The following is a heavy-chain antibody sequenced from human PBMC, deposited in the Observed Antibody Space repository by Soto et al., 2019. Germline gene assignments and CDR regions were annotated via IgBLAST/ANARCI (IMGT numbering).Heavy chain of an antibody. Sequence: PSENLSLTGAVYGGSFSGYHLSWIRQPPGKVLEWSGEINHSGSTNDNPSLKGRVTISVDTSKNQFSLKLSSVTAAATAVYYCARDSRGSGWYSLFYYGRDVWGQGTTITVS. CDR2: INHSGST. V-gene: IGHV4-34*01. D-gene: IGHD6-19*01. CDR1: GGSFSGYH. CDR3: ARDSRGSGWYSLFYYGRDV. J-gene: IGHJ6*02.